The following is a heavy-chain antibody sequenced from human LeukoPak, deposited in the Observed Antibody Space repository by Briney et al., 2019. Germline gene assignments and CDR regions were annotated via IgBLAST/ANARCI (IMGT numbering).Heavy chain of an antibody. V-gene: IGHV3-74*01. J-gene: IGHJ4*02. CDR1: GFTFSSYW. CDR3: ARGSRTPLIAVAGKYYFDY. CDR2: INSDGSST. Sequence: GGSLRLSCAASGFTFSSYWMHWVRQAPGKGLVWVSRINSDGSSTSYADSVKGRFTISRDNAKNTLYLQMNSLRAEDTALYYCARGSRTPLIAVAGKYYFDYWGQGTLVTVSS. D-gene: IGHD6-19*01.